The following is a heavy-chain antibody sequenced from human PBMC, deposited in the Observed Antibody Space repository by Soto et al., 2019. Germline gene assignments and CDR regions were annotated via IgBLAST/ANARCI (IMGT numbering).Heavy chain of an antibody. D-gene: IGHD1-26*01. CDR3: ARVGHITNYGMAV. J-gene: IGHJ6*02. CDR2: IIPFFGTS. V-gene: IGHV1-69*01. CDR1: GGTFSSYP. Sequence: QVQLVQSGAEVKKPGSSVKVSCEASGGTFSSYPINWVRQAPGQGLEWMGGIIPFFGTSNYAQKFQGRVTITADDSTSTAYRELRSLRSEATAVYYCARVGHITNYGMAVWGQGTTVTVSS.